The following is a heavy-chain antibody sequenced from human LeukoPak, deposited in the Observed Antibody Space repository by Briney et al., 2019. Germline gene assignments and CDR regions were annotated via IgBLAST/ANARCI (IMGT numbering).Heavy chain of an antibody. CDR3: VKDRVATITDYFEH. J-gene: IGHJ4*02. CDR2: ISSNGGST. Sequence: PGGSLRLSCAASGFTFSSYAMHWVRQAPGKGLEYVSAISSNGGSTYYADSVKGRFTISRDNSKNTLFLQMSSLRAEDTAVYHCVKDRVATITDYFEHWGQGALVTVSS. V-gene: IGHV3-64D*06. D-gene: IGHD5-24*01. CDR1: GFTFSSYA.